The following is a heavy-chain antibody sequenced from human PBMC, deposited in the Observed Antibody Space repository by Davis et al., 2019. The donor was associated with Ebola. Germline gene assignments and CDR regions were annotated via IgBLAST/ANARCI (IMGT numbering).Heavy chain of an antibody. J-gene: IGHJ6*02. CDR1: GGSISSYY. Sequence: GSLRLSCTVSGGSISSYYWSWIRQPPGKGLEWIGYIYYSGSTNYNPSLKSRVTISVDTSKNQFSLKLSSVTAADTAVYYCARPRYCSSTSCYSYYYGMDVWGQGTTVTVSS. CDR2: IYYSGST. CDR3: ARPRYCSSTSCYSYYYGMDV. D-gene: IGHD2-2*01. V-gene: IGHV4-59*08.